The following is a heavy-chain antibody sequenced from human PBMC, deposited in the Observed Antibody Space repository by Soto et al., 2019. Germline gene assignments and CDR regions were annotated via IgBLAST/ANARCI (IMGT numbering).Heavy chain of an antibody. Sequence: PGGSLRLSCAASGFIFNTYWMTWVRQAPGKGLEWVANIKQDETEKYYLDSVKGRFTISRDNAKFSLFLQMNSLRVEDTAVYYCARQSRAYDFSPFDYWGQGTLVTVSS. J-gene: IGHJ4*02. CDR2: IKQDETEK. CDR3: ARQSRAYDFSPFDY. CDR1: GFIFNTYW. D-gene: IGHD3-3*01. V-gene: IGHV3-7*01.